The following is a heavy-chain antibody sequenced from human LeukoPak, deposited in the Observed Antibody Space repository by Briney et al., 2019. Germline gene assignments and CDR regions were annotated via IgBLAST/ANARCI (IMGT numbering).Heavy chain of an antibody. V-gene: IGHV1-8*01. CDR1: GYTFASYD. J-gene: IGHJ4*02. Sequence: GASVKVSCKASGYTFASYDITWVRQAPGQGLEWMGWMNPNTGNTGYARKCKGRVSMTRDTSITTAYMELSSLRSEDTAVYYCARAIRNELLSEFWGQGSLITVSS. D-gene: IGHD2/OR15-2a*01. CDR3: ARAIRNELLSEF. CDR2: MNPNTGNT.